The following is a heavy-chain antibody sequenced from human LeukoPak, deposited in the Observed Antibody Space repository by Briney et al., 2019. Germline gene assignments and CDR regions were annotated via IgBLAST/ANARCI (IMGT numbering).Heavy chain of an antibody. D-gene: IGHD6-19*01. V-gene: IGHV3-23*01. CDR2: ISGSGGST. CDR1: GFTFSSYD. CDR3: ARDLGSYSSGWYMGFDY. Sequence: GGSLRLSCAASGFTFSSYDMSWVRQAPGKGLEWVSAISGSGGSTYYADSVKGRFTISRDNAKNSLYLQVNSLRAEDTAIYYCARDLGSYSSGWYMGFDYWGQGTLVTVSS. J-gene: IGHJ4*02.